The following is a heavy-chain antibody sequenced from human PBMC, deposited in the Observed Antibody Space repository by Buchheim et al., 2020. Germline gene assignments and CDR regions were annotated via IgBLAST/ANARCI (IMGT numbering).Heavy chain of an antibody. CDR1: GFTFSSYS. J-gene: IGHJ4*02. D-gene: IGHD1-26*01. V-gene: IGHV3-21*01. Sequence: EVQLVESGGGLVKPGGSLRLSCAASGFTFSSYSMNWVRQAPGKGLEWVSSISSSSYIYYADSVKGRFTISRDNAKNSLYLQMNSLRAEDTAVYYCARGGGSYWEPYYFDYWGQGTL. CDR2: ISSSSYI. CDR3: ARGGGSYWEPYYFDY.